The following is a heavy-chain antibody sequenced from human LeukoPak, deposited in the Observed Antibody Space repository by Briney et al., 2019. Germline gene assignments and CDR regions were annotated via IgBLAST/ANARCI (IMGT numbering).Heavy chain of an antibody. J-gene: IGHJ4*02. CDR3: AADDPKYGSGEIDY. Sequence: GGSLRLSCAASGFTFSTAWMIWVRRAPGKGLEWLGHIKSNSVTTDYGISVKGRFTISREDSRRTFFLQMNSLTIEDTAVYYCAADDPKYGSGEIDYWGQGILVTVSS. V-gene: IGHV3-15*01. CDR1: GFTFSTAW. D-gene: IGHD3-10*01. CDR2: IKSNSVTT.